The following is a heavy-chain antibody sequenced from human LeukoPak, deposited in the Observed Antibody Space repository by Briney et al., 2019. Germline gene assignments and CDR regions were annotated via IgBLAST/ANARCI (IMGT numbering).Heavy chain of an antibody. D-gene: IGHD3-10*01. J-gene: IGHJ6*04. V-gene: IGHV3-11*06. CDR1: GVPLRDYY. Sequence: PGGALRLFRGASGVPLRDYYLSWIRQGPGKGGGGGLYISSSSSYTNYADSVKGRFTISRDNAKNSLYLQMNSLRAEDTAVYYCARDLVWFAVYGMDVWGKGTTVTVSS. CDR2: ISSSSSYT. CDR3: ARDLVWFAVYGMDV.